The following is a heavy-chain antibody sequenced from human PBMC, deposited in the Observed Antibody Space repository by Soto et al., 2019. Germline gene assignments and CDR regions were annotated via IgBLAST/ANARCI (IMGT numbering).Heavy chain of an antibody. CDR3: AKKYYFASGSYVFYFDY. V-gene: IGHV3-23*01. CDR1: GFTFSNYA. D-gene: IGHD3-10*01. Sequence: EVQLLESGGGSVQPGGSLRLSGAASGFTFSNYAMTWVRQAPGKGLEWVSTLSGTAGNTYYADSVKGRFTISRDNSKNTLYLQMNSLRAEDTAVYCCAKKYYFASGSYVFYFDYWGQGTLVTVSS. J-gene: IGHJ4*02. CDR2: LSGTAGNT.